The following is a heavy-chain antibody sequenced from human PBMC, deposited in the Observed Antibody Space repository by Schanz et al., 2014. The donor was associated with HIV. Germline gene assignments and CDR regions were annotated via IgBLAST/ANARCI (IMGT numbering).Heavy chain of an antibody. CDR1: GFPFSGFG. J-gene: IGHJ6*02. CDR2: ISYDGSNK. D-gene: IGHD3-16*01. CDR3: ARVANWDYYGMDV. V-gene: IGHV3-30*03. Sequence: QVQLVESGGGVVQPGTSLRLSCAASGFPFSGFGIHWVRQAPGKGLDWVAVISYDGSNKYYADSVKGRFTISRDNSKNTLYLQMNSLRAEDTAVYYCARVANWDYYGMDVWGRGTTVIVSS.